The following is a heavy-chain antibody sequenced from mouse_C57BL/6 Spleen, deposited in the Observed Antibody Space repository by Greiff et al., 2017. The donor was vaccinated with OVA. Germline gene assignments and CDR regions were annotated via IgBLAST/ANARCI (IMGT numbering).Heavy chain of an antibody. CDR3: AREKVYGNYGYYAMDY. J-gene: IGHJ4*01. CDR1: GYTFTDYY. D-gene: IGHD2-1*01. CDR2: INPYNGGT. V-gene: IGHV1-19*01. Sequence: VQLQQSGPVLVKPGASVKMSCKASGYTFTDYYMNWVKQSHGKSLEWIGVINPYNGGTSYNQKFKGKATLTVDKSSSTAYMELNSLTSEDSAVYYCAREKVYGNYGYYAMDYWGQGTSVTVSS.